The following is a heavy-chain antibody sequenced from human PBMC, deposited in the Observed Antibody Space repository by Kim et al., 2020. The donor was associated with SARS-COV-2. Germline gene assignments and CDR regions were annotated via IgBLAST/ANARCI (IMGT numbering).Heavy chain of an antibody. J-gene: IGHJ4*02. CDR2: INHSGST. V-gene: IGHV4-34*01. Sequence: SETLSLTCAVYGGSFSGYYWSWIRQPPGKGLEWIGEINHSGSTNYNPSLKSRVTISVDTSKNQFSLKLSSVTAADTAVYYCASGPDSRGVRRIDYWGQGTLVTVSS. CDR1: GGSFSGYY. CDR3: ASGPDSRGVRRIDY. D-gene: IGHD3-10*01.